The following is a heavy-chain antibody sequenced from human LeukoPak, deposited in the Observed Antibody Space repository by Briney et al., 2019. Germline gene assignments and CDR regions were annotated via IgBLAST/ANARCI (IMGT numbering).Heavy chain of an antibody. CDR2: ISGSGGST. D-gene: IGHD3-16*01. CDR3: ALATGGYYGMDV. J-gene: IGHJ6*02. Sequence: GGSLRLSCAASGFTFSSYAMSWVRQAPGKGLEWVSAISGSGGSTYYADPVKGRFTISRDNSKNTLYLQMNSLRAEDTAVYYCALATGGYYGMDVWGQGTTVTVSS. CDR1: GFTFSSYA. V-gene: IGHV3-23*01.